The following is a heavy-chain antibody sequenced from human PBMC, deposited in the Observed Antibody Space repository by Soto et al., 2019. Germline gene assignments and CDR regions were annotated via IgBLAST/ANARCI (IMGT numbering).Heavy chain of an antibody. CDR2: ISYDGSNK. D-gene: IGHD1-26*01. CDR1: GFTFSSYG. Sequence: QVQLVESGGGVVQPGRSLRLSCAASGFTFSSYGMHWVRQAPGKGLEWVAVISYDGSNKYYADSVKGRFTISRDNSTNTLYLQMNSLRAEDTAVYYCAKDLGRYYYYGMDVWGQGTTVTVSS. J-gene: IGHJ6*02. CDR3: AKDLGRYYYYGMDV. V-gene: IGHV3-30*18.